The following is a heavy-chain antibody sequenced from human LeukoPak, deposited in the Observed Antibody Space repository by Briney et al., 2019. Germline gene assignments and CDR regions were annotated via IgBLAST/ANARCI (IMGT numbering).Heavy chain of an antibody. CDR1: GGSISSSSYY. D-gene: IGHD6-19*01. CDR2: IYYSGST. V-gene: IGHV4-39*07. J-gene: IGHJ5*02. CDR3: ARDRISVADPPNWFDP. Sequence: SETLSLTCTVSGGSISSSSYYWGWIRQPPGKGLEWIGSIYYSGSTYYNPSLKSRVTISVDTSKNQFSLKLSSVTAADTAVYYCARDRISVADPPNWFDPWGQGTLVTVSS.